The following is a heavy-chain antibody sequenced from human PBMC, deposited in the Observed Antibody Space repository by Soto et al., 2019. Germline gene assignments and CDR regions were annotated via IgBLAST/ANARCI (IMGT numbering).Heavy chain of an antibody. D-gene: IGHD2-15*01. CDR3: ARGALGGFVL. CDR2: IQNDGSRT. J-gene: IGHJ6*04. Sequence: GSLRLSCAASGFTFNYYWMHWVRQAPGQGLVWVAHIQNDGSRTTYADSVKGRFTISRDNAKNTMYLQMNSLRAEDTAVYYCARGALGGFVLWGTATTVIVSS. V-gene: IGHV3-74*01. CDR1: GFTFNYYW.